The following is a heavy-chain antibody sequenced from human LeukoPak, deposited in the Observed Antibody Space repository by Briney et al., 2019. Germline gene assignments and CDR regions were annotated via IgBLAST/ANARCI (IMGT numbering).Heavy chain of an antibody. CDR3: ARVGSSGWYDY. CDR1: GFTFSSYW. CDR2: IKQDGSEK. Sequence: PGGSLRLSCAASGFTFSSYWMSWVRQAPGKGLEWVANIKQDGSEKYYVDSVKGRFTISRDNAKNSLYLQMHSLRAEDTAVYYCARVGSSGWYDYWGQGTLVTVSS. J-gene: IGHJ4*02. D-gene: IGHD6-19*01. V-gene: IGHV3-7*01.